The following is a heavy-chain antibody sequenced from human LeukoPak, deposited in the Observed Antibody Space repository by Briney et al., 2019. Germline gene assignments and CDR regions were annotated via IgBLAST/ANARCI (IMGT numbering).Heavy chain of an antibody. CDR2: ISSSSSYI. V-gene: IGHV3-21*01. D-gene: IGHD3-22*01. CDR1: GFTFSSYS. J-gene: IGHJ4*02. CDR3: ARETYYYDSSGYFDN. Sequence: GGSLRLSCAASGFTFSSYSMNWVRQAPGKGLEWVSSISSSSSYIYYADSVKGRFTISRDNAKNSLYLQMNSLRAEDTAVYYCARETYYYDSSGYFDNWGQGTLVTASS.